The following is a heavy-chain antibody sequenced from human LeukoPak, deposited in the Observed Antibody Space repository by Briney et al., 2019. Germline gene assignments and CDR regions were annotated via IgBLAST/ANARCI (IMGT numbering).Heavy chain of an antibody. CDR3: ARGVITFGGVIVSFDY. CDR2: IYYSGST. CDR1: GDSISSGGYS. V-gene: IGHV4-61*08. D-gene: IGHD3-16*02. J-gene: IGHJ4*02. Sequence: SETLSLTCAVSGDSISSGGYSWSWIRQTPGKGLEWIGYIYYSGSTNYNPSLKSRVTISVDTSKNQFSLKLSSVTAADTAVYYCARGVITFGGVIVSFDYWGQGTLVTVSS.